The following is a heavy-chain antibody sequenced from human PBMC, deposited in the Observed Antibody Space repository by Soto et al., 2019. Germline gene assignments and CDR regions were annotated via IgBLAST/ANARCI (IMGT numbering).Heavy chain of an antibody. Sequence: SETLSLTCAVSGGSISSGGYSWSWIRQPPGKGLEWIGYIYHSGSTYYNPSLKSRVTISVDRSQNQFSLKLSSVTAADTAVYYCASSLTVVGGMDVWGQGTTVTVYS. D-gene: IGHD2-15*01. CDR2: IYHSGST. CDR3: ASSLTVVGGMDV. V-gene: IGHV4-30-2*01. CDR1: GGSISSGGYS. J-gene: IGHJ6*02.